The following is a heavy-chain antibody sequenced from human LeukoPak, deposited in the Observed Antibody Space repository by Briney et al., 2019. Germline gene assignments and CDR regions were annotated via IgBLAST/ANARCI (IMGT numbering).Heavy chain of an antibody. D-gene: IGHD6-13*01. V-gene: IGHV4-30-4*07. CDR2: IHDSGST. J-gene: IGHJ5*02. Sequence: SETLSLTCAVSGSSISSGGYSWSWIRQTPGKGVEWIAYIHDSGSTYHNPSLKSRVSISIDTSKNQFFLKLNSVTAADTAVYYCARVVAAAGNNWFDPWAREPWSPSPQ. CDR1: GSSISSGGYS. CDR3: ARVVAAAGNNWFDP.